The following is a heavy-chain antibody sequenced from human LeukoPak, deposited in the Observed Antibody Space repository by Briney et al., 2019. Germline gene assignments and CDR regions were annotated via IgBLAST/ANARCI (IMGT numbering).Heavy chain of an antibody. Sequence: PSGTLSLTCAVSGGSISSSNWWSWVRQPPGKGLEWIGEIYHSGSTNYNPSLRSRVTITVDRSKNQFSLRLSSVTAADTAVYYCARGAAAINWFDPWGQGTLVTVSS. CDR3: ARGAAAINWFDP. D-gene: IGHD6-13*01. CDR2: IYHSGST. CDR1: GGSISSSNW. J-gene: IGHJ5*02. V-gene: IGHV4-4*02.